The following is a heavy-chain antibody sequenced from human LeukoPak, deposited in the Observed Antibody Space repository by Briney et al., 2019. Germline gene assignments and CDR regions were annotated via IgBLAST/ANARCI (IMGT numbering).Heavy chain of an antibody. CDR3: ARVLYGSGSYSPYFDY. V-gene: IGHV3-53*01. Sequence: GGSLRLSCAASGFTVSSSYMSWVRQAPGKGLEWVPLIYSGGSTYYADSVMGRFTISRDNSKNALYLQMNSLRAEDTAVYYCARVLYGSGSYSPYFDYWGQGTLVTVSS. J-gene: IGHJ4*02. D-gene: IGHD3-10*01. CDR1: GFTVSSSY. CDR2: IYSGGST.